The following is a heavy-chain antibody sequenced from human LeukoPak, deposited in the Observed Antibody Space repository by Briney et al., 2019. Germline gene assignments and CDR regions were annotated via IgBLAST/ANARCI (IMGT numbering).Heavy chain of an antibody. J-gene: IGHJ4*02. D-gene: IGHD6-13*01. CDR1: GYTLTSYW. Sequence: GESLKISCKVSGYTLTSYWIGWARQMPGKGLEWMAIINPYDSDTRYSPSSQGQVIISVDRSITTAYLQWSSLEASDSAMYYCAITSYSSNWEYFWGQGTLVTVSS. V-gene: IGHV5-51*01. CDR2: INPYDSDT. CDR3: AITSYSSNWEYF.